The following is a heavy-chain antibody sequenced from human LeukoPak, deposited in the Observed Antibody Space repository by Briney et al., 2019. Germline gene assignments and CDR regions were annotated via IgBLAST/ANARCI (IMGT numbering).Heavy chain of an antibody. J-gene: IGHJ4*02. D-gene: IGHD3/OR15-3a*01. Sequence: PGGSLRLSCVSSGTIVSTNYMQWVRQAPGKGLECVSLLYMNENTYYADSVKGRFTISRDSSRNTLFLQMSNLRAEDTAVYYCVREDLGVEYWGQGTLVTVSP. CDR1: GTIVSTNY. CDR3: VREDLGVEY. CDR2: LYMNENT. V-gene: IGHV3-53*01.